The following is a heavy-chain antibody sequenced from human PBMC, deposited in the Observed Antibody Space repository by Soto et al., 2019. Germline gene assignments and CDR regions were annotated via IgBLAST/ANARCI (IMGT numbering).Heavy chain of an antibody. CDR2: IYYSGST. D-gene: IGHD3-10*01. CDR3: ARGGGGFYYYYYGMDV. V-gene: IGHV4-31*03. J-gene: IGHJ6*02. Sequence: SDTLSLTCTVSGGSISSGGYYWSWIRQHPGKGLEWIGYIYYSGSTYYNPSLKSRVTISVDTSKNQFSLKLSSVTAADTAVYYCARGGGGFYYYYYGMDVWGQGTTVTVSS. CDR1: GGSISSGGYY.